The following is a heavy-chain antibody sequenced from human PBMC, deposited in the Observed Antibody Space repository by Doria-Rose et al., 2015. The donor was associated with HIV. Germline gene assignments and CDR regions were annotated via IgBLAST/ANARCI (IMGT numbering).Heavy chain of an antibody. Sequence: QLVQSGGGLVQPGGSLRLSCAASGFTFSTYRMHWVRQAPGKGLEWVANIKQDGSEKSYVDSVEGRFTISRDDAKNSLYLQMNSLRAEDTAVYYCARGSYGAFDIWGQGTMITVSS. J-gene: IGHJ3*02. CDR1: GFTFSTYR. CDR2: IKQDGSEK. D-gene: IGHD3-10*01. V-gene: IGHV3-7*01. CDR3: ARGSYGAFDI.